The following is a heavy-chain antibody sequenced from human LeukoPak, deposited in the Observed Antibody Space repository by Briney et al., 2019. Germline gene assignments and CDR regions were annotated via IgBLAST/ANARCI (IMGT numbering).Heavy chain of an antibody. CDR2: ISSSSSYT. J-gene: IGHJ5*02. D-gene: IGHD3-9*01. CDR3: ARVIGGIRYFDWYNWFDP. V-gene: IGHV3-11*05. Sequence: GGSLRLSCAASGFTFSDYYMSWIRQAPGTGLEWVSYISSSSSYTNYADSVKGRFTISRDNAKNSLYLQMNSLRAEDTAVYYCARVIGGIRYFDWYNWFDPWGQGTLVTVSS. CDR1: GFTFSDYY.